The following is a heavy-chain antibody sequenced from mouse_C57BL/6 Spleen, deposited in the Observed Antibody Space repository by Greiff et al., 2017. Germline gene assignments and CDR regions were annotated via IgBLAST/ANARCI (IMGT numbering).Heavy chain of an antibody. Sequence: EVQLQQSGAELVKPGASVTLSCTAPGFNIKDYYMHWVKQRTEQGLEWIGRIVPEDGETKYAPKFQGKATITADTSANTAYLQLSSLTSEDTAVYYGAPYYYGRSQGFAYWGQGTLVTVSA. CDR2: IVPEDGET. CDR3: APYYYGRSQGFAY. D-gene: IGHD1-1*01. V-gene: IGHV14-2*01. CDR1: GFNIKDYY. J-gene: IGHJ3*01.